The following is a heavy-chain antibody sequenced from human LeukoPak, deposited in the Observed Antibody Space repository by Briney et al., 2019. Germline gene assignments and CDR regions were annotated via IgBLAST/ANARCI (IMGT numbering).Heavy chain of an antibody. J-gene: IGHJ4*02. Sequence: PGGSLRLSCAASGFTFSSYSMNWVRQAPGKGLEWVSSISSSSSYIYYADSVKGRFTISRDNAKNSLYLQMNSLRAEDTAVYYCARGYSSSWYMGLYFDYWGQGTLVTVSS. CDR2: ISSSSSYI. CDR3: ARGYSSSWYMGLYFDY. CDR1: GFTFSSYS. D-gene: IGHD6-13*01. V-gene: IGHV3-21*01.